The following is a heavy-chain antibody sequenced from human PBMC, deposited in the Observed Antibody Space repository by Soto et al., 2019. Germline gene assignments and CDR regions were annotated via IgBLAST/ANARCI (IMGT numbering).Heavy chain of an antibody. V-gene: IGHV3-30-3*01. J-gene: IGHJ4*02. Sequence: PGGSLRLSCAASGFTFSTYAMHWVRQAPGKGLEWVALISFDRSNTFYAESVKGRFTISRDNSKNTLFLQMNSLRAEDTAVYYGARPAEYSWNYEHFDFWGQGTLATVPS. CDR2: ISFDRSNT. D-gene: IGHD1-7*01. CDR3: ARPAEYSWNYEHFDF. CDR1: GFTFSTYA.